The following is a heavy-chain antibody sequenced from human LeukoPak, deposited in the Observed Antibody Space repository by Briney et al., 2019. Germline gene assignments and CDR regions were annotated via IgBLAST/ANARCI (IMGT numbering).Heavy chain of an antibody. CDR3: ARERDAPNYYYGSGSYYNPPNYFDY. CDR1: GFHFSSYA. J-gene: IGHJ4*02. V-gene: IGHV3-30*04. CDR2: ISYDGSNK. Sequence: GGSLRLPCAGSGFHFSSYAMHWVRQAPGKGLEWVAVISYDGSNKYYADSVKGRFTISRDNSKNTLYLQMNSLRAKDTAVYYCARERDAPNYYYGSGSYYNPPNYFDYWGQGTLVTVSS. D-gene: IGHD3-10*01.